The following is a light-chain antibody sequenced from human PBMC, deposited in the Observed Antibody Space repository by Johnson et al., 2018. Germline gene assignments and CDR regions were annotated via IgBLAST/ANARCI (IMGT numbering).Light chain of an antibody. CDR1: SSNIGNNY. V-gene: IGLV1-51*02. CDR2: ETN. Sequence: QSVLTQPPSVSAAPGQKVTISCSGSSSNIGNNYVSWYQQLPGTAPKLLIYETNKRPSGIPDRFSGSKSGQSATLGITGLQTGADADYCCGTWDSSLSAGNGFGTGTKVTVL. CDR3: GTWDSSLSAGNG. J-gene: IGLJ1*01.